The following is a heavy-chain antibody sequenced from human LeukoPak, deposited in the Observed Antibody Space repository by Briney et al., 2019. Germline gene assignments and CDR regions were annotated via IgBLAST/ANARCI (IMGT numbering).Heavy chain of an antibody. V-gene: IGHV4-59*01. Sequence: SETLSLTCTVSGRSISSYYWSWIRQPPGKGLGWIGYIHYSGSTNYNPSLKSRVTISVDTSKNQFSLKLSSVTAADTAVYYCPRVESYCSGGSCYLDTKWFDPWGQGTLVTVSS. CDR2: IHYSGST. CDR1: GRSISSYY. CDR3: PRVESYCSGGSCYLDTKWFDP. J-gene: IGHJ5*02. D-gene: IGHD2-15*01.